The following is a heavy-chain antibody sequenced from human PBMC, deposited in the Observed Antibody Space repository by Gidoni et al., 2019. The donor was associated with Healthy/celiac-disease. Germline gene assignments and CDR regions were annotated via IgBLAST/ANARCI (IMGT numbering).Heavy chain of an antibody. V-gene: IGHV2-5*01. D-gene: IGHD2-2*01. Sequence: QITLKESGPTLVKPTQTLTLTCTFSGFSLSTSGVGVGWIRQPPGKALEWLALIYWNDDKRYSPSLKSRLTITKDTSKNQVVLTMTNMDPLDTATYYCAHIPSDRDYYYYYGMDVWGQGTTVTVSS. CDR2: IYWNDDK. CDR3: AHIPSDRDYYYYYGMDV. J-gene: IGHJ6*02. CDR1: GFSLSTSGVG.